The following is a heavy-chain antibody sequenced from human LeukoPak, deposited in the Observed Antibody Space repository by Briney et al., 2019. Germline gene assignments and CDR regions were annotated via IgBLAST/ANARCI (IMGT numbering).Heavy chain of an antibody. CDR1: GXTFSSYA. D-gene: IGHD1-26*01. J-gene: IGHJ4*02. V-gene: IGHV3-23*01. Sequence: GGSLRLSCAASGXTFSSYAMSWVRQAPGKGLEWVSSISDGGSSTYYADSVKGHFTISRDNSKNTLYLQMSSLRAEDTALYYCAKTIRATTYFFDYWGQGTLVTVSS. CDR2: ISDGGSST. CDR3: AKTIRATTYFFDY.